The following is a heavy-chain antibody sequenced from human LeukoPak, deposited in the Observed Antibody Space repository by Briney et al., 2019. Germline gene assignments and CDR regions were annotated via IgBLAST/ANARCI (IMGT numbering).Heavy chain of an antibody. V-gene: IGHV3-30*18. CDR3: AKDITSMVRGVPLDY. CDR1: GFTFDDYG. CDR2: ISYDGSNK. J-gene: IGHJ4*02. D-gene: IGHD3-10*01. Sequence: PGGSLRLSCAASGFTFDDYGMHWVRQAPGKGLEWVAVISYDGSNKYYADSVKGRFTISRDNSKNTLYLQMDSLRAEDTAVYYCAKDITSMVRGVPLDYWGQGTLVTVSS.